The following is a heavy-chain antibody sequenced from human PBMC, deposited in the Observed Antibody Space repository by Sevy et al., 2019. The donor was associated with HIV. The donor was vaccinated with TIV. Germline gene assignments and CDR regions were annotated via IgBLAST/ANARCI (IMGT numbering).Heavy chain of an antibody. CDR3: ARVPKVTGWFDP. Sequence: SQTLSLTCAISGDRVSSNSAAWNCIRLSPSRGLKWLGRTNYRSKWYNDYAVSVKSRITINPDTSKNQFSLQLNSVTPEDTAVYYCARVPKVTGWFDPWGQGTLVTVSS. J-gene: IGHJ5*02. V-gene: IGHV6-1*01. CDR1: GDRVSSNSAA. D-gene: IGHD2-21*02. CDR2: TNYRSKWYN.